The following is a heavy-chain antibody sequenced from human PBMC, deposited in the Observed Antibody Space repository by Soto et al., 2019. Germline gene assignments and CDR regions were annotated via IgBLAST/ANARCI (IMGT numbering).Heavy chain of an antibody. V-gene: IGHV4-34*01. CDR2: INHSGST. D-gene: IGHD3-10*01. J-gene: IGHJ6*02. Sequence: PSETLSPTRAVHGGSFSGYYWSLIRQAPGKGLEWIGEINHSGSTNYNPSLKSRVTISVDTSKNQFSLKLSSVTAADTAVYYCARGKGRYYGSGPHYYYGMDVWGQGTTVTVSS. CDR3: ARGKGRYYGSGPHYYYGMDV. CDR1: GGSFSGYY.